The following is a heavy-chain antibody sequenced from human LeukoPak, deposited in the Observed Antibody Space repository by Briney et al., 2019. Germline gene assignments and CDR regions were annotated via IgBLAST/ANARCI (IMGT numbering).Heavy chain of an antibody. CDR2: IYYSGTT. CDR3: AREGSGYYRAFDY. D-gene: IGHD3-3*01. CDR1: GGSISSGDYY. J-gene: IGHJ4*02. Sequence: TSETLSLTCTVSGGSISSGDYYWSWIRQPPGKGLEWIGYIYYSGTTYYNPSLKSRVTISVDTSKNQFSLKLSSVTAADTAVYYCAREGSGYYRAFDYWGQGTLVTVSS. V-gene: IGHV4-30-4*01.